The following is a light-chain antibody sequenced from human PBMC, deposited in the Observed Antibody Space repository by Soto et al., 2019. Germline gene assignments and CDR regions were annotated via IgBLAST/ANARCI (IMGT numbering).Light chain of an antibody. CDR3: QQHNQWPIT. Sequence: EIVLTQSPGTLSLSPGERATLSCRASQSVSSSYLAWYQQKPGQAPRLLIYYISTRATGIPARFSGSGSGTEFTLTINSLQSEDSAVYYCQQHNQWPITFGQGTQLEIK. CDR1: QSVSSSY. V-gene: IGKV3D-20*02. CDR2: YIS. J-gene: IGKJ5*01.